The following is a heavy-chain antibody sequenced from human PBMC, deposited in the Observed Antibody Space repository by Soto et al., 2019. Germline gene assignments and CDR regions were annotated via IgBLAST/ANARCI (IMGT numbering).Heavy chain of an antibody. CDR2: IWYDGSNK. CDR3: ARDPRALFTIFGVVAGYYYGMDV. V-gene: IGHV3-33*01. Sequence: PGGSLRLSCAASGFTFSSYGMHWVRQAPGKGLEWVAVIWYDGSNKYYADSVKGRFTISRDNSKNTLYLQMNSLRAEDTAVYYCARDPRALFTIFGVVAGYYYGMDVWGQGTTVTVSS. CDR1: GFTFSSYG. J-gene: IGHJ6*02. D-gene: IGHD3-3*01.